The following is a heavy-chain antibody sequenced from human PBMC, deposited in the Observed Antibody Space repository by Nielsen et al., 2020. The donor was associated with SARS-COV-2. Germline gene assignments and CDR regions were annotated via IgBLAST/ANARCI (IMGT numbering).Heavy chain of an antibody. J-gene: IGHJ4*02. Sequence: SETLSLTCAVSGGSISSSNWWSWVRQPPGKGLEWIGEIYHSGSTNYNPSLKSRVTISVDKSKNQFSLKLSSVTAADTAVYYCARGGIAVAGTPITIDYWGQGTLVTVSS. CDR1: GGSISSSNW. D-gene: IGHD6-19*01. V-gene: IGHV4-4*02. CDR3: ARGGIAVAGTPITIDY. CDR2: IYHSGST.